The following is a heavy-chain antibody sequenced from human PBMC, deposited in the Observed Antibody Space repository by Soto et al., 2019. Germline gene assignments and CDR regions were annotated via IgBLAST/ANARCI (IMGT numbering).Heavy chain of an antibody. CDR3: ARQYYYGSGSFPYNYYYYYGMDV. CDR1: GGTFSSYA. CDR2: IIPIFGTA. J-gene: IGHJ6*02. Sequence: ASVKVSCKASGGTFSSYAISWVRQAPGQGLEWMGGIIPIFGTANYAQKFQGRVTITADESTSTAYMELSSLRSEDTAVYYCARQYYYGSGSFPYNYYYYYGMDVWGQGTTVTVSS. V-gene: IGHV1-69*13. D-gene: IGHD3-10*01.